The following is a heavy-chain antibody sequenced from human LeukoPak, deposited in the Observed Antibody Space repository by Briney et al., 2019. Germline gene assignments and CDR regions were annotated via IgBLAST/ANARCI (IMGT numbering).Heavy chain of an antibody. V-gene: IGHV3-30*02. CDR1: GFTFSSYG. CDR2: IRYDGSNK. D-gene: IGHD3-10*01. J-gene: IGHJ4*02. Sequence: GGSLRLSCAASGFTFSSYGMRWVRQAPGKGLEWVAFIRYDGSNKYYADSVKGRFTISRDNSKNTLYLQMNSLRAEDTAVYYCAKDFFRGSGSYVWCYFDYWGQGTLVTVSS. CDR3: AKDFFRGSGSYVWCYFDY.